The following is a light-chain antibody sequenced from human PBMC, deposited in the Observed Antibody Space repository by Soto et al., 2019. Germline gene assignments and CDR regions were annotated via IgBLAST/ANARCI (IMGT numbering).Light chain of an antibody. J-gene: IGKJ2*01. CDR1: QSVSSSY. Sequence: DIVLTQSPGTLSLSPGERATLSCRASQSVSSSYLAWYQQKPGQAPRLLLYGASSRATGIPDRFSGSGSGTDFTLTISRLEPEDFAVYYCQQYGSSRSTFGQGTKLEIK. V-gene: IGKV3-20*01. CDR3: QQYGSSRST. CDR2: GAS.